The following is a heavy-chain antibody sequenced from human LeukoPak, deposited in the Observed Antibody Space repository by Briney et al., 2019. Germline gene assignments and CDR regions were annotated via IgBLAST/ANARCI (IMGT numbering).Heavy chain of an antibody. V-gene: IGHV1-69*13. CDR1: GGTFSSYA. D-gene: IGHD3-22*01. Sequence: GASVKVSCKASGGTFSSYAISWVRQAPGQGLEWMGGINPIFGTANYAQKFQGRVTITADESTSTAYMELSSLRSEDTAVYYCARARDSRLDPWGQGTLVTVSS. J-gene: IGHJ5*02. CDR3: ARARDSRLDP. CDR2: INPIFGTA.